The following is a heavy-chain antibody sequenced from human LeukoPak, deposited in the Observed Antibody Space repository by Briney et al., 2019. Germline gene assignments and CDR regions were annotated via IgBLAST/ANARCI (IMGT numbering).Heavy chain of an antibody. CDR1: GFTFSTYG. Sequence: GGSLRLSCAASGFTFSTYGMNWVRQAPGKGLEWVSYISSRSVYMYYADSVKDRFTIARDDATNSLYLQMNNLRGDDTALYFCARDGPQAVPGLNDHWGQGILVTVSS. CDR3: ARDGPQAVPGLNDH. CDR2: ISSRSVYM. J-gene: IGHJ4*02. V-gene: IGHV3-21*01. D-gene: IGHD3/OR15-3a*01.